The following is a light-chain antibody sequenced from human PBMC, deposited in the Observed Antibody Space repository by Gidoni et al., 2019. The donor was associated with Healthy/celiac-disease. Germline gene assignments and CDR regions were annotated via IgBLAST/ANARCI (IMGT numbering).Light chain of an antibody. V-gene: IGKV3-11*01. Sequence: LLTQSPATLSLSPGERATLPCRASQCVSSYLAWYQQKPGQAPRLLIYDASSRATGIPARFSGSGSGTDFTLTISSLEPEDFAVYYCQQRSNFPSTFGQGTRLEIK. CDR2: DAS. J-gene: IGKJ5*01. CDR1: QCVSSY. CDR3: QQRSNFPST.